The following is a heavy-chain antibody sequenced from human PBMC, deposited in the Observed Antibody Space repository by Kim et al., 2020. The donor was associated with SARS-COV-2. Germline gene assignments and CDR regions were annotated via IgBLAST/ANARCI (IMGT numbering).Heavy chain of an antibody. V-gene: IGHV3-21*01. J-gene: IGHJ4*02. Sequence: GGSLRLSCAASGFTFSSYSMNWVRQAPGKGLEWVSSISSSSYIYYADSVKGRFTISRDNAKNSLYLQMNSLRAEDTAVYYCARAVGLLPYYYDSSGYFDYWGQGTLVTVSS. CDR2: ISSSSYI. D-gene: IGHD3-22*01. CDR3: ARAVGLLPYYYDSSGYFDY. CDR1: GFTFSSYS.